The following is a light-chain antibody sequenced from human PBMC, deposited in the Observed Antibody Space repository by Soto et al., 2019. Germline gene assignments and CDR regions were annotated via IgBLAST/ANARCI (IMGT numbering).Light chain of an antibody. V-gene: IGKV1-5*01. J-gene: IGKJ1*01. CDR1: QSISSW. CDR2: DAS. CDR3: QQYNSYLT. Sequence: DIQMTQSPSTLSASVGDRVTITCRARQSISSWLAWYQQKPGKAPKLLIYDASSLESGVPSRFSGSGSGTEFTLTISSLQPDDFATYYCQQYNSYLTFGQGTKVEIK.